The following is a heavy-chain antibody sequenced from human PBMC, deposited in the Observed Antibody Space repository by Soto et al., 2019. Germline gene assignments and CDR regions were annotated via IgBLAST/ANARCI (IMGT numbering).Heavy chain of an antibody. CDR1: GFTFSSYS. V-gene: IGHV3-48*01. CDR3: ARVWDYYDSSGYYRALDD. J-gene: IGHJ4*02. D-gene: IGHD3-22*01. Sequence: GGSLRLSCAASGFTFSSYSMNWVRQAPGKGMEWVSYISSSSSTIYYADSVKGRFTISRDNAKNSQYLQMNSLRAEDTAVYYCARVWDYYDSSGYYRALDDWGQGTLVTVSS. CDR2: ISSSSSTI.